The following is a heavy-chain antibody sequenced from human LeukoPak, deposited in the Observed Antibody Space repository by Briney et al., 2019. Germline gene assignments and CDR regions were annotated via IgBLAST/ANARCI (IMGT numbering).Heavy chain of an antibody. CDR3: ARHREITFGGVIGIDY. V-gene: IGHV3-7*01. D-gene: IGHD3-16*02. CDR2: IKQDGSEK. Sequence: GGSLRLSCAASGFTFSSYWMSWVRQAPGKGLEWVANIKQDGSEKYYVDSVKGRFTISRDNPKNSLYLQMNSLRAEETAVYYCARHREITFGGVIGIDYWGQGTLVTVSS. J-gene: IGHJ4*02. CDR1: GFTFSSYW.